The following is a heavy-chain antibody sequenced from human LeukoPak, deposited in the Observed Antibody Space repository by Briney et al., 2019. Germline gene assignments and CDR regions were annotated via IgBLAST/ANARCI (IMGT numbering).Heavy chain of an antibody. V-gene: IGHV3-30*18. Sequence: GRSLRLSCAASGFTFSSYGMHWVRQAPGKGLEWVAVISYDGSNKYYADSVKGRFTISRDNSKNSLYLQMNSLRAEDTAVYYCAELGITMIGGVWGKGTTVTISS. D-gene: IGHD3-10*02. CDR2: ISYDGSNK. CDR1: GFTFSSYG. J-gene: IGHJ6*04. CDR3: AELGITMIGGV.